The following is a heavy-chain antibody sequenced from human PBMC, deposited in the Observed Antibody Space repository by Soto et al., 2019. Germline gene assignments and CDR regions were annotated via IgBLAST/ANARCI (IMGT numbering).Heavy chain of an antibody. CDR2: IYPGDSDT. CDR3: ARGRYSGYDTCTGRAFDY. Sequence: PGESLKISCKGSGYSFTSYWIGWVRQMPGKGLEWMGIIYPGDSDTRYSPSFQGQVTISADKSISTAYLQWSSLKASDTAMYYCARGRYSGYDTCTGRAFDYWGQGTLVTVSS. CDR1: GYSFTSYW. V-gene: IGHV5-51*01. J-gene: IGHJ4*02. D-gene: IGHD5-12*01.